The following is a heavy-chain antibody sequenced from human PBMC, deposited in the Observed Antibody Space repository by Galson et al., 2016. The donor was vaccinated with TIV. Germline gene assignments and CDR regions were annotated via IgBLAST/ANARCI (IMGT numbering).Heavy chain of an antibody. CDR2: IWYDGTNT. D-gene: IGHD4-23*01. Sequence: SLRLSCAASGFTFSSFGMHWVRQAPGKGLEWVALIWYDGTNTYYADSVKGRFTISRDNSKNTLYVQMNRLRAEDTAVYYCARAPDYGGNFGGTGETPSYYFHYWGQGTLVTVSS. CDR1: GFTFSSFG. J-gene: IGHJ4*02. CDR3: ARAPDYGGNFGGTGETPSYYFHY. V-gene: IGHV3-33*01.